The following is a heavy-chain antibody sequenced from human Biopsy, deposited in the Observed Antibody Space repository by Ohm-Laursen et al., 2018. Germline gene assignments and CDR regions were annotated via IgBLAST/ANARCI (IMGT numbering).Heavy chain of an antibody. CDR1: GGSVGDYS. D-gene: IGHD2/OR15-2a*01. CDR2: TYYRGTS. Sequence: SQTLSLTCSVSGGSVGDYSLSWIRLVPGKRPEWIGYTYYRGTSENNPSLRSRVTTSLDISRNQFFLNMKSVTGADTAVYYCAAFPFSGGPAFDIWGQGTTVIVSS. CDR3: AAFPFSGGPAFDI. J-gene: IGHJ3*02. V-gene: IGHV4-59*02.